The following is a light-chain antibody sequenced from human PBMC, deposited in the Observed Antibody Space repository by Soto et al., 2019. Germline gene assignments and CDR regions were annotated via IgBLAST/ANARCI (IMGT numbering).Light chain of an antibody. CDR3: QQYGSSPRT. J-gene: IGKJ5*01. CDR2: GAS. Sequence: EIVMTQSPATLSVSPGEGASLSCRASQSVSSNLSWYQQKPGQAPRLLIYGASTRATGIPARFSGSGSGTEFTLTITRLEPEDFAVYYCQQYGSSPRTFGQGTRLEI. V-gene: IGKV3-15*01. CDR1: QSVSSN.